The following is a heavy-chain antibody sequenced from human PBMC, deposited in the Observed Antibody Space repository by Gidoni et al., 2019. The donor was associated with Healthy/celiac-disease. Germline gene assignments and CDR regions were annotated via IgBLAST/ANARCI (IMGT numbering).Heavy chain of an antibody. CDR2: IYYSGST. CDR3: ASGIVAVTKGNFDY. V-gene: IGHV4-39*01. J-gene: IGHJ4*02. D-gene: IGHD2-21*02. Sequence: QLQLQESGPGLVKPSETLSLTCTVSGGSISSSSSYWGWIRQPPGKGLEWIGSIYYSGSTYYNPSLKSRVTISVDTSKNQFSLKLSSVTAADTAVYYCASGIVAVTKGNFDYWGQGTLATVSS. CDR1: GGSISSSSSY.